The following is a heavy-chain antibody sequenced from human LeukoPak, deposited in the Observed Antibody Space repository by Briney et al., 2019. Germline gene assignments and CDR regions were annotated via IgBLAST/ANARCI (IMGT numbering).Heavy chain of an antibody. CDR3: SRLPDCSSTSCYLPYNWFDP. J-gene: IGHJ5*02. D-gene: IGHD2-2*01. CDR2: IYYSGST. CDR1: GGSISSSSYY. Sequence: SETLSLTCTVSGGSISSSSYYWGWIRQPPGKGLDWIGSIYYSGSTYYNPSLKSRVTISVDTSKNQFSLKLSSVTAADTAVYYCSRLPDCSSTSCYLPYNWFDPWGQGTLVTVSS. V-gene: IGHV4-39*01.